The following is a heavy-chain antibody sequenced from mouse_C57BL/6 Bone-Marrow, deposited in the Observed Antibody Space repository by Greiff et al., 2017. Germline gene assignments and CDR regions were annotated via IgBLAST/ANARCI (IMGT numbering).Heavy chain of an antibody. Sequence: QVHVKQSGAELVKPGASVKLSCKASGYTFTSYWMHWVKQRPGQGLEWIGMIHPNSGSTNYNEKFKSKATLTVDKSSSTAYMQLSSLTSEDSAVYYCANYYGSSYWFAYWGQGTLVTVSA. V-gene: IGHV1-64*01. CDR3: ANYYGSSYWFAY. D-gene: IGHD1-1*01. J-gene: IGHJ3*01. CDR1: GYTFTSYW. CDR2: IHPNSGST.